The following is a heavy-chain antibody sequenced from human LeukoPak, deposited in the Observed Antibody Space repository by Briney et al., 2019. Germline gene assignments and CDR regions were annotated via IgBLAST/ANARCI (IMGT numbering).Heavy chain of an antibody. CDR2: ISYDGSNK. CDR3: AKDRAYYYGSGSEFSYYYYGMDV. V-gene: IGHV3-30*04. D-gene: IGHD3-10*01. Sequence: GGSLRLSCAASGFTFSSYAMHWVRQAPGKGLEWVAVISYDGSNKYYADSVKGRFTISRDNSKNTLYLQMNSLRAEDTAVYYCAKDRAYYYGSGSEFSYYYYGMDVWGQGTTVTVSS. J-gene: IGHJ6*02. CDR1: GFTFSSYA.